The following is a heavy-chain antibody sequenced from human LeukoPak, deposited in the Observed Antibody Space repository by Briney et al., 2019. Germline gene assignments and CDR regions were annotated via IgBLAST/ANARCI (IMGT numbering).Heavy chain of an antibody. Sequence: GGSLRLSCAASGFTFSSYSMNWVRQAPGKGLEWVSYISGSSSYIYYADSEKGRFTISRDNAKNSLYLQMNSLRAEDTAVYYCARDYYGSGSLDYWGQGTLVTVSS. CDR3: ARDYYGSGSLDY. CDR1: GFTFSSYS. J-gene: IGHJ4*02. D-gene: IGHD3-10*01. V-gene: IGHV3-21*05. CDR2: ISGSSSYI.